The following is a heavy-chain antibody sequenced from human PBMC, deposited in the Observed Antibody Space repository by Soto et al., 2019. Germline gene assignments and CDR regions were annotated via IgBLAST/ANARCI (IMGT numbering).Heavy chain of an antibody. D-gene: IGHD3-3*01. CDR2: IYYSGST. CDR3: ARGDPYDFWSGYNDGPLDY. CDR1: GVYISSGGYY. V-gene: IGHV4-31*03. Sequence: PSETMSVTCTVSGVYISSGGYYWSWIRQHLGKGLEWIGYIYYSGSTYYNPSLKSRVTISVDTSKNQFSLKLSPVTAADTAVYYCARGDPYDFWSGYNDGPLDYWGQGTQVTVSS. J-gene: IGHJ4*02.